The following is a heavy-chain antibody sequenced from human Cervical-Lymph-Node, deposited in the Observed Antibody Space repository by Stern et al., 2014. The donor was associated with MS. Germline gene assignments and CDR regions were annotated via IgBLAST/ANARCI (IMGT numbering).Heavy chain of an antibody. J-gene: IGHJ6*02. CDR3: ARDGCSWTNCYRYSNYGMDV. Sequence: QVQVVQSGAEVKKPGASVMISCKAYGYSFTSFNMHWVRQAPGQGLEWMGWIHGGDGRTNHSQKFQGRVSITRDRSANTAYMELSGLTFDDAAVYFCARDGCSWTNCYRYSNYGMDVWGQGTTVTVSS. CDR1: GYSFTSFN. D-gene: IGHD2/OR15-2a*01. V-gene: IGHV1-3*01. CDR2: IHGGDGRT.